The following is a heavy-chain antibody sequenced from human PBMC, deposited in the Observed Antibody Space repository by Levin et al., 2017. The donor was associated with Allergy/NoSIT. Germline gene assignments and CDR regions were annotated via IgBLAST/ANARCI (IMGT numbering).Heavy chain of an antibody. D-gene: IGHD2-2*01. Sequence: EASVKVSCKASGYTFTGYYVHWVRQAPGQGLEWMGWIDPFSGDTNYAQKFQGKVTMTRDTMNTAYLELSRRRSDDTAVYYCAGFPPAYQLLENPPKDFDYGLDVWGQGTTVIVSS. J-gene: IGHJ6*02. V-gene: IGHV1-2*02. CDR1: GYTFTGYY. CDR3: AGFPPAYQLLENPPKDFDYGLDV. CDR2: IDPFSGDT.